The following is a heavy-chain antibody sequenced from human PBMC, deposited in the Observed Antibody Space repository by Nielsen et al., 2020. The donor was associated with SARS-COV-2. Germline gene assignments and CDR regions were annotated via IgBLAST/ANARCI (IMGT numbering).Heavy chain of an antibody. CDR2: ISGSGGST. Sequence: GESLKISCAASGFTFSSYAMSWVRQAPGKGLEWVSAISGSGGSTYYADSVKGRFTISRDNSKNTLYLQMNSLRAEDTAVYYCAKDGYCSSTSCYRYYYMDVWGKGTTVTVSS. V-gene: IGHV3-23*01. CDR3: AKDGYCSSTSCYRYYYMDV. CDR1: GFTFSSYA. J-gene: IGHJ6*03. D-gene: IGHD2-2*01.